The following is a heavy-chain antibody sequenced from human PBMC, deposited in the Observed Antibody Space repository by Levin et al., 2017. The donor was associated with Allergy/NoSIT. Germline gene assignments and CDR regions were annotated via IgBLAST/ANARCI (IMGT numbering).Heavy chain of an antibody. J-gene: IGHJ4*02. Sequence: GGSLRLSCAASGFTFSSYEMNWVRRAPGKGLEWVSYISSTGSTIYSADSVKGRFTISRDNAKNSLYLHMNSLRAEDTAVYYCARQLGNFWSGYTYFDYWGQGPLVTLSS. CDR3: ARQLGNFWSGYTYFDY. D-gene: IGHD3-3*01. V-gene: IGHV3-48*03. CDR1: GFTFSSYE. CDR2: ISSTGSTI.